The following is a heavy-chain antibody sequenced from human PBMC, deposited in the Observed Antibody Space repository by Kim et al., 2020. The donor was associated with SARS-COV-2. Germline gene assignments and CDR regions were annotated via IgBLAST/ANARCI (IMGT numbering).Heavy chain of an antibody. D-gene: IGHD5-18*01. V-gene: IGHV3-66*01. J-gene: IGHJ4*02. Sequence: KGRFTISRDNSKSTLYLQMNSLRAEDTAVYYCARESKGDTAMAKQYYFDYWGQGTLVTVSS. CDR3: ARESKGDTAMAKQYYFDY.